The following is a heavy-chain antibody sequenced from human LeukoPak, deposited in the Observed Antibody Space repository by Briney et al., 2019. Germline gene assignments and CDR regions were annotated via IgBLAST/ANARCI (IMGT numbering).Heavy chain of an antibody. D-gene: IGHD1-26*01. V-gene: IGHV3-30-3*01. Sequence: GRSLRLSCAASGFTFSSYAMHWVRQAPGKGLEWVAVISYDGSNKYYADSVKGRFTISRDNSKNTLYLQMNSLRAEDTAVYYCARSGYSGSYSLTFDYWGQGTLVTVSS. J-gene: IGHJ4*02. CDR2: ISYDGSNK. CDR1: GFTFSSYA. CDR3: ARSGYSGSYSLTFDY.